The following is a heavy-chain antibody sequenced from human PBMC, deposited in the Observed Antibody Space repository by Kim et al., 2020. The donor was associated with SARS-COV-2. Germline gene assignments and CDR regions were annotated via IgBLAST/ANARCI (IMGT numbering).Heavy chain of an antibody. V-gene: IGHV4-34*01. CDR3: ARGGPFITMVRGVINQGGLHDAFDI. CDR2: INHSGST. Sequence: SETLSLTCAVYGGSFSGYYWSWIRQPPGKGLEWIGEINHSGSTNYNPSLKSRVTISVDTSKNQFSLKLSSVTAADTAVYYCARGGPFITMVRGVINQGGLHDAFDIWGQGTMVTVSS. CDR1: GGSFSGYY. J-gene: IGHJ3*02. D-gene: IGHD3-10*01.